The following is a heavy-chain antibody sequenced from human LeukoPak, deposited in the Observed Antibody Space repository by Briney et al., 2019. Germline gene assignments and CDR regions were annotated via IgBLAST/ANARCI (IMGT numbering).Heavy chain of an antibody. CDR3: ASGDYYDSSGPIGGAFDI. Sequence: ASVKVSCKASGGTFSSYAISWVRQAPGKGLEWMGGIIPIFGTANYAQKFQGRVTITTDESTSTAYMELSSLRSEDTAVYYCASGDYYDSSGPIGGAFDIWGQGTMVTVSS. CDR1: GGTFSSYA. CDR2: IIPIFGTA. D-gene: IGHD3-22*01. J-gene: IGHJ3*02. V-gene: IGHV1-69*05.